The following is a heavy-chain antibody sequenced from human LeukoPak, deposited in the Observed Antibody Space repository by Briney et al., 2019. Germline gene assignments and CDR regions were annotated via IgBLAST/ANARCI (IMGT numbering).Heavy chain of an antibody. J-gene: IGHJ6*02. V-gene: IGHV1-18*01. Sequence: ASVKVSCKASGYTFTSYGISWVRQAPGQGLEWMGWISAYNGNTNYAQKLQGRVTMTTDTSTSTAYMELRSLRSDDTAGYYCARARSIAVAGKDYYYGMDVWGQGTTVTASS. CDR3: ARARSIAVAGKDYYYGMDV. CDR1: GYTFTSYG. D-gene: IGHD6-19*01. CDR2: ISAYNGNT.